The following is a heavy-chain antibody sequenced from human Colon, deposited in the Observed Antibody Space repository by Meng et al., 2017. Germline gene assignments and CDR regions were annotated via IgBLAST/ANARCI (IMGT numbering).Heavy chain of an antibody. Sequence: QGQLQEPGPGLVKPSETLSLTCTVSGGSMSGYYWNWIRQPAGKGLEWIGHIYSSGRTNYNPSLKSRVTISVDSSKNQFSLNLTSVTAADTAVYFCARVQRFCTGGICSNWFDPWGQGTLVTVSS. D-gene: IGHD2-15*01. V-gene: IGHV4-4*07. CDR2: IYSSGRT. CDR1: GGSMSGYY. CDR3: ARVQRFCTGGICSNWFDP. J-gene: IGHJ5*02.